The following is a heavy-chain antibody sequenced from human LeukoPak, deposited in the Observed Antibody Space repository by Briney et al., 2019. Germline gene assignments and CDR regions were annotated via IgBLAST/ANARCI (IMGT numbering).Heavy chain of an antibody. J-gene: IGHJ4*02. CDR2: ISYDGSNK. D-gene: IGHD2-8*02. Sequence: GGSLRLSCAASGFTFSSYAMHWVRQAPGKGLEWVAVISYDGSNKYYADSVKGRFTISRDNSKNTLYLQMNSLRAEDTAVYYCARVSRGGVLYYFDYWGQGTLVTVSS. V-gene: IGHV3-30*04. CDR1: GFTFSSYA. CDR3: ARVSRGGVLYYFDY.